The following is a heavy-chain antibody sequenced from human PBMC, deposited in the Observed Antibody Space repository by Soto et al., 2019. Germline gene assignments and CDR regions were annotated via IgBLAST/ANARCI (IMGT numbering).Heavy chain of an antibody. CDR2: MFHSGGA. Sequence: SETLSVTCAVFGGSISSGDYSWSWIRQPPGKGLEWIGYMFHSGGAYYNPSLKSRVTISVDRSKNQFSLKLTSLTAADTAVYYCARGKRGIRYYGSGTSDWLDPWGQGTLVTVSS. D-gene: IGHD3-10*01. CDR3: ARGKRGIRYYGSGTSDWLDP. J-gene: IGHJ5*02. CDR1: GGSISSGDYS. V-gene: IGHV4-30-2*01.